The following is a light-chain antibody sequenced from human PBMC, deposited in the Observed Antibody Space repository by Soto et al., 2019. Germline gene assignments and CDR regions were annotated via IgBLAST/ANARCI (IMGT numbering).Light chain of an antibody. CDR1: SSDVGGYNY. CDR3: SSYTSSSTGYV. V-gene: IGLV2-14*01. Sequence: QSVLTQPASVSGSPGQSITISCTGTSSDVGGYNYVSWYQQHPGKAHKLMIYEVSNRPSGVSNRFSGSKSGNTASLTISGLQAEDEADYYCSSYTSSSTGYVFGTGTKLTVL. CDR2: EVS. J-gene: IGLJ1*01.